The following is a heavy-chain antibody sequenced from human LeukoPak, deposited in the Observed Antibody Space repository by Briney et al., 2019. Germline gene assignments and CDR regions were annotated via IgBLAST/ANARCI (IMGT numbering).Heavy chain of an antibody. J-gene: IGHJ4*02. CDR1: GGSISSSSYY. CDR2: IYYSGST. Sequence: KTSETLSLTCTVSGGSISSSSYYWGWIRQPPGKGLEWIGSIYYSGSTYHNPSLKSRVTISVDTSKNQFSLKLSSVTAADTAVYYCARQVHLLVVPAAILPEPIIDYWGQGTLVTVSS. D-gene: IGHD2-2*01. CDR3: ARQVHLLVVPAAILPEPIIDY. V-gene: IGHV4-39*01.